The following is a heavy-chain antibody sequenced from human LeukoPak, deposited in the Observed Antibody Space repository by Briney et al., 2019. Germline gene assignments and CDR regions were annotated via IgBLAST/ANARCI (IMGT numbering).Heavy chain of an antibody. V-gene: IGHV1-18*01. Sequence: ASVKISCKASGYTFTSHGISWVRQAPGQGLEWMGWISAYNGNTNYAQKLQGRVTMTTDTSTSTAYMELRSLRSDDTAVYYCARDTQWLVYNDAFDIWGQGTMVTVSS. D-gene: IGHD6-19*01. CDR2: ISAYNGNT. J-gene: IGHJ3*02. CDR1: GYTFTSHG. CDR3: ARDTQWLVYNDAFDI.